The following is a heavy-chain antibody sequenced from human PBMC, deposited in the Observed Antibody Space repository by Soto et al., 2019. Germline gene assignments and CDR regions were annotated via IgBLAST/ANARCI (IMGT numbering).Heavy chain of an antibody. Sequence: SXKVSCKASGCTFSSYAISWVRQAPVQGLEWMGGIIPIFGTANYAQKFQGRVTITADESTSTAYMELSSLRSEDTAVYYCARDRGYYDSSGYSPWYFDLWCRGTLVTVSS. D-gene: IGHD3-22*01. CDR3: ARDRGYYDSSGYSPWYFDL. J-gene: IGHJ2*01. CDR1: GCTFSSYA. CDR2: IIPIFGTA. V-gene: IGHV1-69*01.